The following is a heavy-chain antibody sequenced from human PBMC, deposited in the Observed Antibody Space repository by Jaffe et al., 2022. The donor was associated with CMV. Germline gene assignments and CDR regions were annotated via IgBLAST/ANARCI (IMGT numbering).Heavy chain of an antibody. CDR2: IYYSGST. D-gene: IGHD2-15*01. Sequence: QLQLQESGPGLVKPSETLSLTCTVSGGSISSSSYYWGWIRQPPGKGLEWIGSIYYSGSTYYNPSLKSRVTISVDTSKNQFSLKLSSVTAADTAVYYCARGDIVVVVAAISPPRDWGQGTLVTVSS. V-gene: IGHV4-39*01. CDR1: GGSISSSSYY. J-gene: IGHJ4*02. CDR3: ARGDIVVVVAAISPPRD.